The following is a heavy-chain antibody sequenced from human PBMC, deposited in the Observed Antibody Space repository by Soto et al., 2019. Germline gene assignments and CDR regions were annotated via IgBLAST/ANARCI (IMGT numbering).Heavy chain of an antibody. J-gene: IGHJ6*02. CDR3: ARERGLSSYYGMDV. CDR2: ISSSSSHI. Sequence: GGSLRLSCAASGFTLTSYSMNWVRQAPGKGLEWVSSISSSSSHIYYADSVKGRFTISRDNARNALYLEMNSLRAEDTAVYYCARERGLSSYYGMDVWGQGTTVTVSS. V-gene: IGHV3-21*01. CDR1: GFTLTSYS. D-gene: IGHD3-10*01.